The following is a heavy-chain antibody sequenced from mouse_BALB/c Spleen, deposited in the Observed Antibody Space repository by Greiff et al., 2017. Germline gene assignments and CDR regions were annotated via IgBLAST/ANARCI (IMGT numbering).Heavy chain of an antibody. CDR3: ARQLSYYFDY. V-gene: IGHV1-14*01. CDR2: INPYNDGT. D-gene: IGHD4-1*02. CDR1: GYTFTSYV. Sequence: EVKLQESGPELVKPGASVKMSCKASGYTFTSYVMHWVKQKPGQGLEWIGYINPYNDGTKYNEKFKGKATLTSDKSSSTAYMELSSLTSEDSAVYDCARQLSYYFDYWGQGTTLTVSA. J-gene: IGHJ2*01.